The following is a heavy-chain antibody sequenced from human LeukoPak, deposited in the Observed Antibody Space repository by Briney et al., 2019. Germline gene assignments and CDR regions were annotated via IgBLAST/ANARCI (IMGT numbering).Heavy chain of an antibody. CDR2: ISSSGSTI. D-gene: IGHD3-9*01. CDR1: GFTFSDYY. V-gene: IGHV3-11*01. Sequence: GSLRLSCAASGFTFSDYYMSWIRQAPGKGLEWVSYISSSGSTIYYADSVKGRFTISRDNAKNSLYLQMNSLRAEDTAVYYCASGYYDILTGDQTDYWGQGTLVTVSS. CDR3: ASGYYDILTGDQTDY. J-gene: IGHJ4*02.